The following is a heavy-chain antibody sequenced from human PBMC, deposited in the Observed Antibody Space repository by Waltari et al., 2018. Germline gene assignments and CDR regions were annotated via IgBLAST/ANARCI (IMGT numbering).Heavy chain of an antibody. CDR3: AKVPSGTVTSVDY. CDR2: SSGSGGST. V-gene: IGHV3-23*01. J-gene: IGHJ4*02. D-gene: IGHD4-17*01. Sequence: EVQLLESGGGLVQPGGSLRLSCAASGFTFISYAMRWFRQAPGKGVEWVSASSGSGGSTYYADSVKGRFTISRDNSKNTLYLQMNSLRAEDTAVYYCAKVPSGTVTSVDYWGQGTLVTVSS. CDR1: GFTFISYA.